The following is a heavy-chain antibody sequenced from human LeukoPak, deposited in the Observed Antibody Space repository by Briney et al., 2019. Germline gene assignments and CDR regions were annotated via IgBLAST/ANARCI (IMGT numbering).Heavy chain of an antibody. D-gene: IGHD6-13*01. CDR2: INPSGGTT. CDR1: GYTFISYG. Sequence: GASVKVSCKASGYTFISYGITWVRQAPGQGLEWMGIINPSGGTTSYAQKFQGRVTMTRDTSTSTVYMELSSLRSEDTAVYYCARAAPGFDYWGQGTLVTVSS. V-gene: IGHV1-46*01. CDR3: ARAAPGFDY. J-gene: IGHJ4*02.